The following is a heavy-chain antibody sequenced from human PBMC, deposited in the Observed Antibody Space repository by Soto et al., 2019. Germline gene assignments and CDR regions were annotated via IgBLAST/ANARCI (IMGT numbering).Heavy chain of an antibody. V-gene: IGHV3-21*01. J-gene: IGHJ4*02. CDR1: GFTFSSYS. CDR2: ISSSSSYI. Sequence: GGSLRLSCAASGFTFSSYSMNWVRQAPGKGLEWVSSISSSSSYIYYADSVKGRFTISRDNAKNSLYLQMNSLRAEDTALYYCASLGYCSSTCFYHFDYWGQGTLVTVSS. D-gene: IGHD2-2*01. CDR3: ASLGYCSSTCFYHFDY.